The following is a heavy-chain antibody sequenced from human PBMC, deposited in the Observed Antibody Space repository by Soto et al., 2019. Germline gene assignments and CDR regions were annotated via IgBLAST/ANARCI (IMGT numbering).Heavy chain of an antibody. CDR2: IIPIFGTA. V-gene: IGHV1-69*05. J-gene: IGHJ6*02. CDR3: ARMNVDSYQSYYAMDV. CDR1: GDAFSSYA. D-gene: IGHD4-17*01. Sequence: SSVKVYWKGAGDAFSSYAMSWVRQNTGQGLEWMGGIIPIFGTANYAQKFQGRLTISKDTSGSQVVLSMTNVDPVDTATYYCARMNVDSYQSYYAMDVWGQGTPVTASS.